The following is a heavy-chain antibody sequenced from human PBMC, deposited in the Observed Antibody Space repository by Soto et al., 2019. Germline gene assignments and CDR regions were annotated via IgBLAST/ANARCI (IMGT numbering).Heavy chain of an antibody. D-gene: IGHD2-15*01. V-gene: IGHV3-23*01. Sequence: GGSLRLSCAASGFTFSSYAMSWVRQAPGKGLEWVSAISGSGGSAYYADSVKGRFTISRDNSKNTLYLQMNSLRAEDTAVYYCAKVKDCSGGSCYVPWYYYYGMDVWGQGTTVTVSS. J-gene: IGHJ6*02. CDR1: GFTFSSYA. CDR2: ISGSGGSA. CDR3: AKVKDCSGGSCYVPWYYYYGMDV.